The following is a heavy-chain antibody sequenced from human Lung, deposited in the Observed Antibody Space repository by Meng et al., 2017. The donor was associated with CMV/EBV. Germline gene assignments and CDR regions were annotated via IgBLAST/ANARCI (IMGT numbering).Heavy chain of an antibody. Sequence: SGYTVTSYSITWVRQAPGQGRQWVGWINAYNINTNYAQKLKGRVTMTTDTSTSTAYMELRSLRSDDTAIYYGARARFYDTTANWFDPWGQGTLVTVSS. V-gene: IGHV1-18*01. CDR3: ARARFYDTTANWFDP. CDR2: INAYNINT. CDR1: GYTVTSYS. D-gene: IGHD2/OR15-2a*01. J-gene: IGHJ5*02.